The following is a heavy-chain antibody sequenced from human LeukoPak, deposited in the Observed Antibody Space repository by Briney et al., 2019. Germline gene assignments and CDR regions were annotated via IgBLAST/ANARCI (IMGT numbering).Heavy chain of an antibody. CDR1: GFTFSNVW. V-gene: IGHV3-15*01. CDR2: IRSKNDGGTI. Sequence: GGSLRLSCAASGFTFSNVWMSWVRQAPGKGLEWVGRIRSKNDGGTIDYAAPVKGRFTILRDDSKTTLYLQMSSLKTEDTAVYHCSTERDYYFHYWGQGTLVTVSS. J-gene: IGHJ4*02. CDR3: STERDYYFHY.